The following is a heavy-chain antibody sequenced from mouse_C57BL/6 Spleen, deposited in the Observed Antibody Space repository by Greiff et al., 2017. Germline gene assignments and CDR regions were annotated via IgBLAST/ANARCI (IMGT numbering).Heavy chain of an antibody. V-gene: IGHV5-17*01. D-gene: IGHD3-3*01. CDR1: GFTFSDYG. CDR3: ARGTRYSMDY. CDR2: ISSGSSTI. J-gene: IGHJ4*01. Sequence: EVKLQESGGGLVKPGGSLKLSCAASGFTFSDYGMHWVRQAPEKGLEWVAYISSGSSTIYYADTVKGRFTISRDNAKNTLFLQMTSLRSEDTAMYYCARGTRYSMDYWGQGTSLTVSS.